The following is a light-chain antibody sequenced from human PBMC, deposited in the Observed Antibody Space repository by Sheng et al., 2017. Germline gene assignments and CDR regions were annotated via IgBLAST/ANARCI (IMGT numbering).Light chain of an antibody. CDR3: QQYYSTPVIS. CDR2: AAS. J-gene: IGKJ2*03. CDR1: QGISNS. Sequence: DIQMTQSPSSLSASVGDRVTITCRASQGISNSLAWYQQKPGKAPKLLLYAASRLESGVPSRFSGSGSGTDYTLTISSLQPEDFATYYCQQYYSTPVISFGQGTKLEIK. V-gene: IGKV1-NL1*01.